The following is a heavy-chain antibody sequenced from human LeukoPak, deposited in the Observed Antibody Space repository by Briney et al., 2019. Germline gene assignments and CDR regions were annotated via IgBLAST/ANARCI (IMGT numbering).Heavy chain of an antibody. J-gene: IGHJ4*02. D-gene: IGHD7-27*01. CDR1: GFTFSSCA. CDR2: ITVSGSAL. Sequence: PGGTPRLSSAASGFTFSSCAMSWVPQAPGKGLEWVSAITVSGSALSYTDPAKGRFTISRDNAKNSLYLQMNSLRAEDTAIYYCARNTGELDYWGQGTLVTVSS. V-gene: IGHV3-21*01. CDR3: ARNTGELDY.